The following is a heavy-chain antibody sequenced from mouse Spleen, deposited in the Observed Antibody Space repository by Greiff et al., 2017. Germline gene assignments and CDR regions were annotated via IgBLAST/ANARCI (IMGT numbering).Heavy chain of an antibody. V-gene: IGHV1-69*01. CDR1: GYTFTSYW. Sequence: QVQLQQPGAELVMPGASVKLSCKASGYTFTSYWMHWVKQRPGQGLAWIGEIDPSDSYTNYNQKFKGKATLTVDKSSSTAYMQLSSLTSEDSAVYYCAREGGAMDYWGQGTSVTVSS. D-gene: IGHD1-1*02. CDR3: AREGGAMDY. J-gene: IGHJ4*01. CDR2: IDPSDSYT.